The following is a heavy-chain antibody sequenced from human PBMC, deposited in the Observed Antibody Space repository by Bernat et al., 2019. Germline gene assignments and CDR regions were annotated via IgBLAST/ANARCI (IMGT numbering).Heavy chain of an antibody. V-gene: IGHV4-31*03. D-gene: IGHD1-26*01. J-gene: IGHJ3*02. CDR3: ARQGSWELHAFDI. Sequence: QVQLQESGPGLVKPSQTLSLTCTVSGGSISSGGYYWSWIRQHPGKGLEWIGYIYYSGSTYYNPSLKSRVTMSVDTSKNQFSLKLSSVTAADTAVYYCARQGSWELHAFDIWGQGTMVTVSS. CDR2: IYYSGST. CDR1: GGSISSGGYY.